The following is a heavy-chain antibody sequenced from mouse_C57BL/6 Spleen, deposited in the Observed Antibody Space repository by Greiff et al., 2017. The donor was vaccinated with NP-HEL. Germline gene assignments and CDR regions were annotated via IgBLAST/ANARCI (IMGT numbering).Heavy chain of an antibody. CDR3: ARFLSMDY. J-gene: IGHJ4*01. Sequence: VKLMESGAELARPGASVKMSCKASGYTFTSYTMHWVKQRPGQGLEWIGYINPSSGYTKYNQKFKDKATLTADKSSSTAYMQLSSLTSEDSAVYYCARFLSMDYWGQGTSVTVSS. D-gene: IGHD3-2*02. CDR2: INPSSGYT. V-gene: IGHV1-4*01. CDR1: GYTFTSYT.